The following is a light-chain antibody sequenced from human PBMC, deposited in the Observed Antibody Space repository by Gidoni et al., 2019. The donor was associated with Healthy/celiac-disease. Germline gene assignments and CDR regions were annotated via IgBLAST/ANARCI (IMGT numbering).Light chain of an antibody. J-gene: IGLJ1*01. CDR2: EVS. CDR3: SSYAGSNNRYV. CDR1: SSDVGGYNY. Sequence: QSALTPPPSSSGSPGQSVTISCTGTSSDVGGYNYVSWYQQHPGKAPKLMIYEVSKRPSGVPDRFSGSKSGNTASLTGSGLQAEDEADYYCSSYAGSNNRYVFGTGTKVTVL. V-gene: IGLV2-8*01.